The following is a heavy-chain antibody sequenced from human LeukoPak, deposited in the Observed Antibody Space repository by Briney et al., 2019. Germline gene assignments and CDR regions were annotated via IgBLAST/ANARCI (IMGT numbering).Heavy chain of an antibody. CDR1: GFTFSSNG. V-gene: IGHV3-30*03. CDR3: AYFGESRSS. CDR2: ISYDGSNK. Sequence: WGSLGLSCAVSGFTFSSNGMHWVRPAPGKGLEWVALISYDGSNKNYADSVKGRFTISRDNSKNTLFLNMNSLRAEDTAVYFCAYFGESRSSWGQGTLVTVSS. D-gene: IGHD3-10*01. J-gene: IGHJ5*02.